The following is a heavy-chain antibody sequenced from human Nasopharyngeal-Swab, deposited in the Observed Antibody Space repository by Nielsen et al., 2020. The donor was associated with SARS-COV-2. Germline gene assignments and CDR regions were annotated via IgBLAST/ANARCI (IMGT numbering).Heavy chain of an antibody. CDR1: GFSFSSYG. Sequence: SCAASGFSFSSYGMHWVRQAPGKGLEWVAVISYDGSNKYYADSVKGRFTISRDDSKNTPYLQMNSLRAEDTAVYYCARASSGYDEWYFDLWGRGTLVTVSS. J-gene: IGHJ2*01. V-gene: IGHV3-30*03. D-gene: IGHD5-12*01. CDR2: ISYDGSNK. CDR3: ARASSGYDEWYFDL.